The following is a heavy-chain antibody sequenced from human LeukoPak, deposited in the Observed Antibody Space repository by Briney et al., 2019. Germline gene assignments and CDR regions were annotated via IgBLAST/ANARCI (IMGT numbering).Heavy chain of an antibody. V-gene: IGHV3-23*01. Sequence: GGSLRLSCAASAFTFSSYAMSSVRQAPGKGLEWVSGITGSGGNTYYADSVKGRFTISRDNSKHTLELQMNSLRAEDTAVYYCAKDRAGTTVTTFNTWGQGTLVTVSS. CDR3: AKDRAGTTVTTFNT. CDR1: AFTFSSYA. CDR2: ITGSGGNT. D-gene: IGHD4-11*01. J-gene: IGHJ4*02.